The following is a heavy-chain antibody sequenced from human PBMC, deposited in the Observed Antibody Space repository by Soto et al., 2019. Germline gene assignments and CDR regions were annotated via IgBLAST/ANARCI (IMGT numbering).Heavy chain of an antibody. CDR2: ISAHNGNT. Sequence: QVHLVQSGAEVKKPGASVKVSCKGSGYAFTTYGITWVRQAPGQGLEWMGWISAHNGNTNYAQKLQGRVTVTRDTFTSTAYMELRSLRSDDTAVYYCARGRDGDYWGQGALVTVSS. CDR1: GYAFTTYG. V-gene: IGHV1-18*01. D-gene: IGHD6-6*01. J-gene: IGHJ4*02. CDR3: ARGRDGDY.